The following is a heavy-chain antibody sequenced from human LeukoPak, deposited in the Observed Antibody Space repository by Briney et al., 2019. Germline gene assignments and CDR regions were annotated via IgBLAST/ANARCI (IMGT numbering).Heavy chain of an antibody. V-gene: IGHV3-23*01. J-gene: IGHJ3*02. D-gene: IGHD1-26*01. CDR1: GFTFGTYA. CDR2: ISGSGGST. Sequence: GGSLRLSCAASGFTFGTYAMSWVRQAPGKGLEWISTISGSGGSTYYADSVKGRFTISRDNSKNTMYMPMNSLRAEDTAVYYCAKGNSGSYYRSVFDMWGQGTMVTVSS. CDR3: AKGNSGSYYRSVFDM.